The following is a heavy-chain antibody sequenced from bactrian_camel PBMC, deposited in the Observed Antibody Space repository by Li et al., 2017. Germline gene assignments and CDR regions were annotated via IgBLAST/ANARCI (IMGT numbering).Heavy chain of an antibody. Sequence: VQLVESGGGSVQAGGSPRLSCSASGFQSADYPMSWVRQAPGKGLEWVAQIAYDGWVSRYHDSAKGRFTISHDNAKNTLYLQMNSLKPEDTAMYYCAADFVDDCLSESNNDYWGQGTQVTVS. CDR1: GFQSADYP. V-gene: IGHV3S42*01. CDR2: IAYDGWVS. D-gene: IGHD3*01. CDR3: AADFVDDCLSESNNDY. J-gene: IGHJ4*01.